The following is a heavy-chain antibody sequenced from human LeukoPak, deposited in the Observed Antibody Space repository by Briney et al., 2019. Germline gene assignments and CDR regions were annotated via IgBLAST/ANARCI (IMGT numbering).Heavy chain of an antibody. CDR3: ARLAMVRGVIIMRFDY. CDR1: GGSFSGYY. D-gene: IGHD3-10*01. Sequence: SETLSLTCAVYGGSFSGYYWSWIRQPPGKGLEWIGEINHSGSTNYNPSLKSRVTISVDTSKNQFSLKLSSVTAADTAVYYCARLAMVRGVIIMRFDYWGQGTLVTVSS. V-gene: IGHV4-34*01. CDR2: INHSGST. J-gene: IGHJ4*02.